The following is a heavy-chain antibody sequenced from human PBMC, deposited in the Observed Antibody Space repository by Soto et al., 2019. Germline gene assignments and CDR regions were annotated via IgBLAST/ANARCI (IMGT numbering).Heavy chain of an antibody. CDR3: ARGGVPAATRDYYGMDV. Sequence: PSETLSLTCTVSGGSISSGDYYWSWIRQPPGKGLEWIGYIYYSGSTYYNPSLKSRVTISVDTSKNQFSLKLSSVTAADTAVYYCARGGVPAATRDYYGMDVWGQGTTVTVSS. CDR2: IYYSGST. D-gene: IGHD2-2*01. J-gene: IGHJ6*02. V-gene: IGHV4-30-4*01. CDR1: GGSISSGDYY.